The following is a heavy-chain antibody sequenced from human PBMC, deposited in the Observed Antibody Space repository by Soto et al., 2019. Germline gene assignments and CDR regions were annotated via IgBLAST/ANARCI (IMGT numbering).Heavy chain of an antibody. J-gene: IGHJ6*02. Sequence: GGSLRLSCAASVFTFSSYAMSWVRQGPGKGLEWVSAISGSDNSTYYADSVKGRFTISRDNSKKKLYLQMSSLRADDTAVYYCAPMGVWGQGTTVTVSS. CDR2: ISGSDNST. CDR1: VFTFSSYA. V-gene: IGHV3-23*01. CDR3: APMGV.